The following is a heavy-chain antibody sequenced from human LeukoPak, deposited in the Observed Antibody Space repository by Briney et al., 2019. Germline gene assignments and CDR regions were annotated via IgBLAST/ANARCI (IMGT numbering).Heavy chain of an antibody. CDR3: VKDRTGTYTLDY. D-gene: IGHD3-10*01. J-gene: IGHJ4*02. CDR2: IGYDGSNK. V-gene: IGHV3-30*02. CDR1: GFTFSSYG. Sequence: GGSLRLSCAASGFTFSSYGMHWVRQAPGKGLEWVAVIGYDGSNKYYADSVKGRFTISRDNSKNTLNLQMNSLRAEDTAVYYCVKDRTGTYTLDYWGQGTLVTVSS.